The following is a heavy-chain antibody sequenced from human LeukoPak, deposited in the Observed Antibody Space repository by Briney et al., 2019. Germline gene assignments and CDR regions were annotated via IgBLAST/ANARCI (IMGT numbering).Heavy chain of an antibody. J-gene: IGHJ4*02. CDR1: GGSISSYY. V-gene: IGHV4-59*08. D-gene: IGHD1-26*01. CDR2: IYYSGST. CDR3: ARLTSGSYGPLTPFDY. Sequence: SETLSLTCTVSGGSISSYYWSWIRHPPGKGLEWIGDIYYSGSTNYNPSLKSRVTISVDTSKNQFSLRLSSVTAADTAVYYSARLTSGSYGPLTPFDYWGQGTLVTVSS.